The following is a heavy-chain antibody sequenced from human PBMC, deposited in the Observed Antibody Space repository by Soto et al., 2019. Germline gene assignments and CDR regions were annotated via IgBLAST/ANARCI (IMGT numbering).Heavy chain of an antibody. V-gene: IGHV4-59*01. D-gene: IGHD3-10*01. CDR2: IYYSGST. J-gene: IGHJ6*02. CDR1: GGSISSYY. CDR3: ARAKPLWFGELLSEDYYGMDV. Sequence: PSETLSLTCTVSGGSISSYYWSWTRQPPGKGLEWIGYIYYSGSTNYNPSLKSRVTISVDTSKNQFSLKLSSVTAADTAVYYCARAKPLWFGELLSEDYYGMDVWGQGTTVTVSS.